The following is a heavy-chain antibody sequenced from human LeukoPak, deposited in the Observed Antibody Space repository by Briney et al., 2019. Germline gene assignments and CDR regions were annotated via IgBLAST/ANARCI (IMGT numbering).Heavy chain of an antibody. V-gene: IGHV6-1*01. CDR2: TYYRSKWYT. J-gene: IGHJ5*02. CDR1: GDSVSSNRAG. CDR3: ARVFLYRFDP. D-gene: IGHD2/OR15-2a*01. Sequence: PSQTLSLTCAISGDSVSSNRAGWHWIRQSPSRGLEWLGRTYYRSKWYTDYAVSVKSRITINPDTSKNQFPLQLNSVTPEDTAVYYCARVFLYRFDPWGQGTLVTVSS.